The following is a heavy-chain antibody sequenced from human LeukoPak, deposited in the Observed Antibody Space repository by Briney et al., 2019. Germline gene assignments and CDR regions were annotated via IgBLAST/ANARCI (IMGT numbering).Heavy chain of an antibody. J-gene: IGHJ5*02. CDR1: GFTVSSYY. Sequence: VQPGGSQRLSCAASGFTVSSYYMSWVRQAPGKGLEWVSIIYTGGGTYYADSVRGRFTISRDNSKNTLYLQMDSLRTDDTAVYYCAREDVWSRTWFDPWGQGTLVTVSS. V-gene: IGHV3-66*02. CDR3: AREDVWSRTWFDP. CDR2: IYTGGGT. D-gene: IGHD3-10*01.